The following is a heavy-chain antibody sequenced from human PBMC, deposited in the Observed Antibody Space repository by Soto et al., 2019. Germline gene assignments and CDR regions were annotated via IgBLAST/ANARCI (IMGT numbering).Heavy chain of an antibody. CDR1: GFSLAKYG. D-gene: IGHD1-20*01. V-gene: IGHV3-23*01. CDR2: TSGNRGTK. J-gene: IGHJ6*02. Sequence: GGSLRLASAASGFSLAKYGMSRLVQASGKGVDSVSTTSGNRGTKYYKDSMKGGLTISRDIPTNIVYLEMNNLSVDDTDLSYCAKWGPITALTDGHVWGQRTTVT. CDR3: AKWGPITALTDGHV.